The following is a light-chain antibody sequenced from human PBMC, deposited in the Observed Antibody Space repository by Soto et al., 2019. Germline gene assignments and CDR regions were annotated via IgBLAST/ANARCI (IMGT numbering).Light chain of an antibody. J-gene: IGLJ3*02. CDR1: SSNIGSNT. CDR2: SND. V-gene: IGLV1-44*01. Sequence: QSVLTQPPSASGTPGQRVTISCSGSSSNIGSNTVSWYQQFPGTAPKLLIYSNDQRPSGVPDRFSGSKSGTSASLAIGGLQSEDEAEYYCATWDDSLNGHVVFGGGTKLTVL. CDR3: ATWDDSLNGHVV.